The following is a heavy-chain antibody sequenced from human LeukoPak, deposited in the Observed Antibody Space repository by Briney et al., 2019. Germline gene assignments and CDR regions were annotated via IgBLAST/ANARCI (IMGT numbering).Heavy chain of an antibody. CDR3: VRETSSSAHY. V-gene: IGHV4-39*07. D-gene: IGHD6-6*01. Sequence: SETLSITCTVSGGSMSSGDYYWAWVRQPPGKGLEWIGSISYSGRTFYKPSLTSRVAISIDASKSQFSLRLSSVTAADTAVYYCVRETSSSAHYWGQGTLVTVSS. CDR1: GGSMSSGDYY. J-gene: IGHJ4*02. CDR2: ISYSGRT.